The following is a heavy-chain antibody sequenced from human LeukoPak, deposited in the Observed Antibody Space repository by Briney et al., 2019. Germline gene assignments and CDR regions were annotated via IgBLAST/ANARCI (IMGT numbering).Heavy chain of an antibody. D-gene: IGHD6-13*01. Sequence: ASVKVSCKASGYTFTSYYMHWVRQAPGQGLEWMGIIHPSGGHTTYAQKFQGRVTMTRDTSTSTVYMELSSLRFEDTAVYYCARSTVGYSSTWYDYWGQGTLVTVSS. V-gene: IGHV1-46*01. CDR3: ARSTVGYSSTWYDY. CDR1: GYTFTSYY. J-gene: IGHJ4*02. CDR2: IHPSGGHT.